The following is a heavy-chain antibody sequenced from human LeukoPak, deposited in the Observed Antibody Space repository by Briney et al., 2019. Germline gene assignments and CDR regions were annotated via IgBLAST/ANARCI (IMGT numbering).Heavy chain of an antibody. CDR1: GYIFTSYY. J-gene: IGHJ4*02. V-gene: IGHV1-46*01. D-gene: IGHD2-2*01. CDR2: INPSGGST. CDR3: ARSLVYCSSTRCYYFDY. Sequence: ASVKVSCKASGYIFTSYYMHWVRQAPGQGLEWMGMINPSGGSTTYAQKFQGRVTITRNTSISTAYMELSSLRSEDTAVYYCARSLVYCSSTRCYYFDYWGQGTLVTVSS.